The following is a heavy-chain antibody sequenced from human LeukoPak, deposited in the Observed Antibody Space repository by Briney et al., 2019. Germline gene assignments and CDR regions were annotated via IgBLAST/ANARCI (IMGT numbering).Heavy chain of an antibody. V-gene: IGHV4-39*07. D-gene: IGHD1-26*01. J-gene: IGHJ4*02. Sequence: PSETLSLTCTVSGGSISSSSYYWSWIRQPPGKGLEWIGEINHSGSTNYNPSLKSRVTISVDTSKNQFSLKLSSVTAADTAVYYCARRGHIVGATTDYWGQGTLVTVSS. CDR2: INHSGST. CDR1: GGSISSSSYY. CDR3: ARRGHIVGATTDY.